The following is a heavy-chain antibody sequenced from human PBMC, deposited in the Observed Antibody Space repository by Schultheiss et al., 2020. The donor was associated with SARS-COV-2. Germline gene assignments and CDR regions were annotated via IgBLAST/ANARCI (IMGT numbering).Heavy chain of an antibody. CDR2: IYWNDDK. J-gene: IGHJ4*02. CDR1: GLPFSTSGVV. D-gene: IGHD4-11*01. V-gene: IGHV2-5*01. Sequence: SGPTLVKPTQTLTLTCTFSGLPFSTSGVVVGWIRQPPGKALEWLPLIYWNDDKRYSPSLKSRVTITKDTSKNQVVLTMTNMDPVDTATYYCAHMTTVTIWGYWGQGTLVTVSS. CDR3: AHMTTVTIWGY.